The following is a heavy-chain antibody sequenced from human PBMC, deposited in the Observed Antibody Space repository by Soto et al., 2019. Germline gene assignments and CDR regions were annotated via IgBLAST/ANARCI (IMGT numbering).Heavy chain of an antibody. Sequence: SLRLSCAASGFTFDDYAMHWVRQVPGKGLEWVSGINWNSGSIGYGDSVKGRFAISRDNAKNSLHLQMNSLSAEDTAFYYCVKNESINWYSGHFRHWGQGTLVTVSS. CDR3: VKNESINWYSGHFRH. D-gene: IGHD6-13*01. J-gene: IGHJ1*01. CDR2: INWNSGSI. CDR1: GFTFDDYA. V-gene: IGHV3-9*01.